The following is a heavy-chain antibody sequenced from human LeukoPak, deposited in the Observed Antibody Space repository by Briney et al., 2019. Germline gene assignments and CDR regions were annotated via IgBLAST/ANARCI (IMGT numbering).Heavy chain of an antibody. J-gene: IGHJ4*02. CDR2: IYYSGST. Sequence: SETLSLTCTVSGGSISSYYWSWIRQPPGKGLEWIGYIYYSGSTNYNPSLKSRVTISVDTSKNQFSLKLSSVTAADTAVYYCARLGYCSGGSCDWDYWGQGTLVTVSS. D-gene: IGHD2-15*01. V-gene: IGHV4-59*01. CDR1: GGSISSYY. CDR3: ARLGYCSGGSCDWDY.